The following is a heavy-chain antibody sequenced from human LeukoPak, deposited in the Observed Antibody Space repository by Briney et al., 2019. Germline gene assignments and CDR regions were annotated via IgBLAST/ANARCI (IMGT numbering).Heavy chain of an antibody. V-gene: IGHV4-59*08. CDR1: GGSISSYY. CDR2: IYYSGST. D-gene: IGHD3/OR15-3a*01. CDR3: ARQTGSGLFILP. Sequence: SETLSLTCTVSGGSISSYYWSWIRQPPGKGLEWIGYIYYSGSTNYNPSLKSRVSISIDTSKNQFSLRLTSVTAADTAVYYCARQTGSGLFILPGGQGTLVTVSS. J-gene: IGHJ4*02.